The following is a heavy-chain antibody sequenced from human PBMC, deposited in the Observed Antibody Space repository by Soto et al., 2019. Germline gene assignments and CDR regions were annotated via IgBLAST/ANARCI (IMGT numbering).Heavy chain of an antibody. CDR2: ISSSGSTI. D-gene: IGHD2-2*03. Sequence: PGGSLRLSCAASGFTFSSYEMNWVRQAPGKGLEWVSYISSSGSTIYYADSVKGRFTISRDNAKNSLYLQMNSLRAEDTAVYYCARVGSWAPPYYYYGMDVWGQGTTVTVSS. CDR1: GFTFSSYE. CDR3: ARVGSWAPPYYYYGMDV. J-gene: IGHJ6*02. V-gene: IGHV3-48*03.